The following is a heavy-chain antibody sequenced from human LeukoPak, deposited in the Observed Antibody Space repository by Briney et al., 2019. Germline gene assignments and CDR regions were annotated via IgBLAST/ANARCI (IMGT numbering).Heavy chain of an antibody. J-gene: IGHJ4*02. V-gene: IGHV3-21*01. CDR2: ITSSSASM. D-gene: IGHD3-10*01. Sequence: GGSLRLSCAASGFTFTTYSMNWVRQAPGKGLEWVSSITSSSASMYYADSVKGRFTISRDNSKNTLYLQMNSLRAEDTAVYYCAKDRDYYGSGSRPDYWGQGTLVTVSS. CDR1: GFTFTTYS. CDR3: AKDRDYYGSGSRPDY.